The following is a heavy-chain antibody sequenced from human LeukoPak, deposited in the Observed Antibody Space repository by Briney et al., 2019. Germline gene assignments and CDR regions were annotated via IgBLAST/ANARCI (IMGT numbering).Heavy chain of an antibody. D-gene: IGHD2-15*01. V-gene: IGHV3-7*01. Sequence: GGSLRLSCAASGFTFSSYWMSWVRQAPGKGLEWVANIKQDGSEKYYVDSEKGRFTISRDNAKNSLYLQMNSLRAEDTAVYYCARDRTAYCSGGSCYYYGMDVWGQGTTVTVSS. J-gene: IGHJ6*02. CDR1: GFTFSSYW. CDR2: IKQDGSEK. CDR3: ARDRTAYCSGGSCYYYGMDV.